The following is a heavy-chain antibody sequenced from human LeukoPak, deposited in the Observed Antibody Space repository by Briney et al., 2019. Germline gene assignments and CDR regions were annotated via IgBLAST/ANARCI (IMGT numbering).Heavy chain of an antibody. J-gene: IGHJ6*02. Sequence: ASVKVSCKASGYTFTSYGISWVRQAPGQGLEWMGWISAYNGNTNYAQKLQGRVTMTTDTSTSTAYMELRSLRPDDTAVYYCARGFATIAVAVQYYYYGMDVWGQGTTVTVSS. V-gene: IGHV1-18*01. CDR2: ISAYNGNT. CDR1: GYTFTSYG. CDR3: ARGFATIAVAVQYYYYGMDV. D-gene: IGHD6-19*01.